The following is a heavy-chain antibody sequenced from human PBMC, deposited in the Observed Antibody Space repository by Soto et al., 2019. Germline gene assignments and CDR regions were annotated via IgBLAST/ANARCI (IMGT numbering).Heavy chain of an antibody. J-gene: IGHJ6*02. CDR1: GYTFTTYG. CDR2: INYSGNT. Sequence: QVQLVQSGAEVKKPGASVKVSCKASGYTFTTYGIGWVRQAPGQGLEWMGWINYSGNTNYAQKCQGRVTLTTDTSRSPAYMELRSLRSDDTAVYYCARDRGGGYSYGYGYYYYGMDVWGQGTTVTVSS. V-gene: IGHV1-18*04. D-gene: IGHD5-18*01. CDR3: ARDRGGGYSYGYGYYYYGMDV.